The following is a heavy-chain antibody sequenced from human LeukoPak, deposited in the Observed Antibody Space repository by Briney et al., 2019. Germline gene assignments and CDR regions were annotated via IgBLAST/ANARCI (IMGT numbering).Heavy chain of an antibody. J-gene: IGHJ4*02. Sequence: PGGSLRLSCAASGFTFSNFAMSWVRQAPGKGLEWVSAISGSGGSTYYADSVKGRFTISRDNSKNTLYLQMNSLRAEDTAVYYCAKDHKEHLWATFFDYWGQGTLATVSS. CDR2: ISGSGGST. CDR3: AKDHKEHLWATFFDY. D-gene: IGHD5-18*01. CDR1: GFTFSNFA. V-gene: IGHV3-23*01.